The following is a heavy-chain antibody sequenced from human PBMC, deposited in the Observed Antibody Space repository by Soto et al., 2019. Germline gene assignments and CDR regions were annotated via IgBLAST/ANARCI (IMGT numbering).Heavy chain of an antibody. V-gene: IGHV1-2*02. CDR1: GYPVTAYY. J-gene: IGHJ3*02. CDR3: ARGGGVGVAGSAAFDM. D-gene: IGHD3-3*01. CDR2: INPATGAA. Sequence: QLHLVQSGAVVKKPGASVTVSCSASGYPVTAYYMHWVRQAPGRGLEWMGGINPATGAAKYTQTFPGRGTMARDTSTGTVFMELSGLTSEDTAVFYCARGGGVGVAGSAAFDMWGQGTLVTVSS.